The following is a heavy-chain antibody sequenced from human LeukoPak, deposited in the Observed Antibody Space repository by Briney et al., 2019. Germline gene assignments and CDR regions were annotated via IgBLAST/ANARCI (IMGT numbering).Heavy chain of an antibody. V-gene: IGHV4-39*01. D-gene: IGHD6-19*01. J-gene: IGHJ4*02. CDR2: IYYSGST. CDR1: GGSISSSSYY. CDR3: AGAVAGTFDY. Sequence: PSETLSLTCTVSGGSISSSSYYWGWIRQPPGKGLEWVGSIYYSGSTYYNPSLKSRVTISVDTSKNQFSLKLSSVTAADTAVYYCAGAVAGTFDYWGQGTLVTVSS.